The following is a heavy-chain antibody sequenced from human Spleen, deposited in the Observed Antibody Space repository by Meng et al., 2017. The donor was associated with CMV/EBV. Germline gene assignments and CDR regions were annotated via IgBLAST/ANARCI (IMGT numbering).Heavy chain of an antibody. CDR3: ARDHSSDCSSTSCYRGYYYYGMDV. V-gene: IGHV3-48*04. CDR2: ISSSGSMT. CDR1: GFTFSNSD. J-gene: IGHJ6*02. D-gene: IGHD2-2*02. Sequence: GESLKISCAASGFTFSNSDMNWVRQAPGKGLEWVSYISSSGSMTYYADSVKGRFTISRDNAKNSLYLQMDSLRAEDTAVYYCARDHSSDCSSTSCYRGYYYYGMDVWGQGTTVTVSS.